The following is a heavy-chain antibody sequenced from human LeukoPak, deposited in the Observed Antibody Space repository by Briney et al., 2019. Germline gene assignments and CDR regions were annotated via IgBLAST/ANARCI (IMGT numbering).Heavy chain of an antibody. V-gene: IGHV4-39*07. Sequence: KSSETLSLTCTVSGGSITSSTYHWGWIRQPPGKGLEWIGNIYHSGSTYYNPSLKSRVTFSVDTSKNQFSLKLSSVTAADTAVYYCARVHNWNDWVDPWGQGTLVTVSS. CDR2: IYHSGST. CDR1: GGSITSSTYH. D-gene: IGHD1-20*01. CDR3: ARVHNWNDWVDP. J-gene: IGHJ5*02.